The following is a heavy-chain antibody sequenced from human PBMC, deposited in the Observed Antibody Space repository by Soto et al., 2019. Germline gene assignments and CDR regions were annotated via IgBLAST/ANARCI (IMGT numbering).Heavy chain of an antibody. V-gene: IGHV4-59*01. J-gene: IGHJ6*02. D-gene: IGHD2-15*01. CDR1: GGSISSYY. Sequence: SETLSLTCTVSGGSISSYYWSWIRQPPGKGLEWIGYIYYSGSTNYNPSLKSRVTISVDTSKNQFSLKLSSVTAADTAVYYCARGCSGGSCYSVDYYGMDVWGQGTTVTVSS. CDR2: IYYSGST. CDR3: ARGCSGGSCYSVDYYGMDV.